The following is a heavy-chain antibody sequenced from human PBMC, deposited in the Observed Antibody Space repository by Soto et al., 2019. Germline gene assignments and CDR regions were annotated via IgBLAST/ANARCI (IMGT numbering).Heavy chain of an antibody. CDR2: IYYSGST. Sequence: QLQLQESGPGLVKPSETLSLTCTVSGGSISSSSYYWGWIRQPPGKGLEWIGSIYYSGSTYYNPSLKSRVTISVDTSKNQFSLKLSSVTAADTAVYYCARRGDCISTSCQHYYYYYGMDVWGQGTTVTVSS. J-gene: IGHJ6*02. CDR1: GGSISSSSYY. V-gene: IGHV4-39*01. D-gene: IGHD2-2*03. CDR3: ARRGDCISTSCQHYYYYYGMDV.